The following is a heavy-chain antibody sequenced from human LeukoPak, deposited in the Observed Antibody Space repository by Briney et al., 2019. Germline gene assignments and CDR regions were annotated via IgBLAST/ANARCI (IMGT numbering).Heavy chain of an antibody. CDR2: ISGSGGST. Sequence: PGGSLRLSCAASGFTFSSYGMSWVRQAPGKGLEWVSLISGSGGSTSYADSVKGRFTISRDNSKNTLYLQMNSLRAEDTAVYYCAKDWGDYDILTGYYNFDYWGQGTLVTVSS. J-gene: IGHJ4*02. D-gene: IGHD3-9*01. CDR3: AKDWGDYDILTGYYNFDY. CDR1: GFTFSSYG. V-gene: IGHV3-23*01.